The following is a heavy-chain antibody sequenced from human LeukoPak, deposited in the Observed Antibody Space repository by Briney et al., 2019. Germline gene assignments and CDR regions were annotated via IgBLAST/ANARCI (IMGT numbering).Heavy chain of an antibody. Sequence: GGSLRLSCVASGLTFSSYSMNWVRQAPGKGLEWVSLISWDGGSTYYADSVKGRFTISRDNSKNSLYLQMNSLRTEDTALYYCATQYSSGWYPVDYWGQGTLVTVSS. V-gene: IGHV3-43*01. CDR2: ISWDGGST. D-gene: IGHD6-19*01. J-gene: IGHJ4*02. CDR1: GLTFSSYS. CDR3: ATQYSSGWYPVDY.